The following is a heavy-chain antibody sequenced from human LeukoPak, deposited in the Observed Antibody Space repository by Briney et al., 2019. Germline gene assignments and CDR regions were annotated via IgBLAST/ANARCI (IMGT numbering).Heavy chain of an antibody. D-gene: IGHD3-9*01. CDR2: INPDSGGT. CDR3: ARAPGPSYYILTGYYHNPIDY. V-gene: IGHV1-2*02. Sequence: SVKVSCKASGYTFTGYYMHWVRQAPGQGLEWMGWINPDSGGTNYAKKLQGRVTMTRDTSTSTVYMELSSLRSEDTAVYYCARAPGPSYYILTGYYHNPIDYLVQGTMVTVSS. J-gene: IGHJ4*02. CDR1: GYTFTGYY.